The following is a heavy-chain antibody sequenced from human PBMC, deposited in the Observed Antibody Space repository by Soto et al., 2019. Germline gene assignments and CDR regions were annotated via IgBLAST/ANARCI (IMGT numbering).Heavy chain of an antibody. CDR1: GSSITNSFY. CDR3: ARDPANLALAVAYFDS. CDR2: ISHTGRT. J-gene: IGHJ4*02. D-gene: IGHD2-15*01. Sequence: PSETLSLTCRVSGSSITNSFYWGWIRQSPEKGLEWIGRISHTGRTSYNPSLRSRVSISVDTSKNQFSLTLTSVTAADTAVYYCARDPANLALAVAYFDSWGQGTLVTVS. V-gene: IGHV4-38-2*02.